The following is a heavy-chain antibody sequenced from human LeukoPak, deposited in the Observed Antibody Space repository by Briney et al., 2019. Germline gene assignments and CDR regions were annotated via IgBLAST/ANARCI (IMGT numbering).Heavy chain of an antibody. J-gene: IGHJ3*02. CDR2: INPNSGGT. Sequence: ASVKVSCKASGYTFTGYYMHWVRQAPGQGLEWMGWINPNSGGTNYAQKFQGRVTMTRDTSISTAYMELSRLRSDDTAVYYCARVGYSGSPHDAFDIWGQGTMVTVSS. CDR3: ARVGYSGSPHDAFDI. D-gene: IGHD1-26*01. V-gene: IGHV1-2*02. CDR1: GYTFTGYY.